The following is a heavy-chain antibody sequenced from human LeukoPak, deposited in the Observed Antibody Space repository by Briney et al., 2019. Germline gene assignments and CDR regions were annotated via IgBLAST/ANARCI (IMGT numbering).Heavy chain of an antibody. Sequence: GGSLRLSCAASGFRFNGYNMNWVRQAPGKGLERVSYISSSSIIYYADSVKGRFTISRDNAKNSLYLQMNSLRAEDTAVYYCANDRTRSGDAFDIWGQGTMVTVSS. CDR3: ANDRTRSGDAFDI. D-gene: IGHD1-26*01. CDR1: GFRFNGYN. J-gene: IGHJ3*02. V-gene: IGHV3-69-1*01. CDR2: ISSSSII.